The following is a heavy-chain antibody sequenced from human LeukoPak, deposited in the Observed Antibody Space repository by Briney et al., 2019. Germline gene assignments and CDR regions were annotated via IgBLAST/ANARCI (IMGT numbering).Heavy chain of an antibody. CDR3: ARLDKGIKAAHFDY. V-gene: IGHV4-39*01. CDR1: GGSISSSDFN. J-gene: IGHJ4*02. D-gene: IGHD6-25*01. CDR2: ISYSGST. Sequence: PSETLSLTCTVSGGSISSSDFNWGWIRQPPGKGLEWIGVISYSGSTYYNPSLKSRVTISVDASKSHFSLKLSSVTAADTAIYYYARLDKGIKAAHFDYWGQGTLVTVSS.